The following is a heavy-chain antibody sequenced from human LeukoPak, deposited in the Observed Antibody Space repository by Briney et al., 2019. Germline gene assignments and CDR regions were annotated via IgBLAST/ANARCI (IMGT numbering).Heavy chain of an antibody. CDR1: GYTFTSYY. Sequence: ASVKVSCKTSGYTFTSYYMHWVRQAPGQGLEWMGIINPSGGSTSYAQKFQGRVTMTRDTSTSTVYMELSSLRSEDTAVYYCARGRGGAITMIVVVTAFDIWGQGTMVTVSS. D-gene: IGHD3-22*01. CDR3: ARGRGGAITMIVVVTAFDI. J-gene: IGHJ3*02. CDR2: INPSGGST. V-gene: IGHV1-46*01.